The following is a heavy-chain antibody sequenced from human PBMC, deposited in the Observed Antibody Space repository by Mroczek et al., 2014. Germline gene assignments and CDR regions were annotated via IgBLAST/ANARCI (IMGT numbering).Heavy chain of an antibody. Sequence: VQSGRSLRLSCAASGFTFDDYAMHWVRQAPGKGLEWVSGISWNSGSIGYADSVKGRFTISRDNAKNSLYLQMNSLRAEDTALYYCAKVGIVGATQRSRSAFDIWGQGTMVTVSS. CDR2: ISWNSGSI. V-gene: IGHV3-9*01. CDR3: AKVGIVGATQRSRSAFDI. CDR1: GFTFDDYA. D-gene: IGHD1-26*01. J-gene: IGHJ3*02.